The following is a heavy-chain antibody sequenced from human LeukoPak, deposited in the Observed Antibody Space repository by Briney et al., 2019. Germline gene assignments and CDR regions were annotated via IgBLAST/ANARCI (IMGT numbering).Heavy chain of an antibody. D-gene: IGHD6-6*01. CDR1: GFTFSSYG. CDR3: ARVHFSSSPYFDY. V-gene: IGHV3-33*01. CDR2: IWYDGSNK. Sequence: GRSLRLSCAESGFTFSSYGMHWVRQAPGKGLEWVAVIWYDGSNKYYADSVKGRFTISRENSKNTLYLQMNSLRAEDTAVYYCARVHFSSSPYFDYWGQGTLVTVSS. J-gene: IGHJ4*02.